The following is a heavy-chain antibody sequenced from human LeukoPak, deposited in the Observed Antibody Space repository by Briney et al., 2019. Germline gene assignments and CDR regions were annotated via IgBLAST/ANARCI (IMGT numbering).Heavy chain of an antibody. J-gene: IGHJ4*02. V-gene: IGHV4-39*01. CDR3: ARLESRGYYYDSSGPPGFDY. Sequence: TSETLSLTCTVSGGSISSSSYYWGWIRQPPGKGLEWIGSIYYSGSTYYNPSLKSRVTISVDTSKNQFSLKLSSVTAADTAVYYCARLESRGYYYDSSGPPGFDYWGQGTLVTVSS. D-gene: IGHD3-22*01. CDR2: IYYSGST. CDR1: GGSISSSSYY.